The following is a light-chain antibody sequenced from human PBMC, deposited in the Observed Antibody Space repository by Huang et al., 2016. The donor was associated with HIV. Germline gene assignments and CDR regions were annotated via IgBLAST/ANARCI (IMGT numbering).Light chain of an antibody. Sequence: DIQMTQSPSSLSASVGDRVTITCRASQSISRYLNWYQQKPGKSPKLLIYTASNLQSGVPSRFSGSGSGTDFTLTVSSLQPEDFATYYCQQTYNTPHTFGGGTKVEIK. CDR1: QSISRY. CDR3: QQTYNTPHT. J-gene: IGKJ4*01. V-gene: IGKV1-39*01. CDR2: TAS.